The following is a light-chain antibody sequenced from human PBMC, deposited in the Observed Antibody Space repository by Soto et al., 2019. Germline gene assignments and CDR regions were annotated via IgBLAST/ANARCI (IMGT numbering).Light chain of an antibody. CDR3: QQTSTPPIT. J-gene: IGKJ5*01. CDR2: DAS. Sequence: IQLTQSPSSLSASVGDRVAISCRASQSITKSLSWYHQKPGKAPKLLIYDASTLHSGAPSRFSGSGSGTDFTLNISSLQPDDFGTYYCQQTSTPPITFGQGARLEIK. CDR1: QSITKS. V-gene: IGKV1-39*01.